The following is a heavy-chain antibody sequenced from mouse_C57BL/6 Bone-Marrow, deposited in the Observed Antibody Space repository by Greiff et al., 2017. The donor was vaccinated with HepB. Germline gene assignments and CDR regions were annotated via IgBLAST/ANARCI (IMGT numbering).Heavy chain of an antibody. Sequence: QVHVKQSGPELVKPGASVKISCKASGYAFSSSWMNWVKQRPGKGLEWIGRIYPGDGDTNYNGKFKGKATLTADKSSSTAYMQLSSLTSEDSAVYFCAKYGIFDYWGQGTTLTVSS. CDR3: AKYGIFDY. CDR2: IYPGDGDT. D-gene: IGHD1-1*02. V-gene: IGHV1-82*01. CDR1: GYAFSSSW. J-gene: IGHJ2*01.